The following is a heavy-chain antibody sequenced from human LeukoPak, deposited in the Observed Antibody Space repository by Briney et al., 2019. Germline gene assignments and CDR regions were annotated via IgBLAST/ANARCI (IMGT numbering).Heavy chain of an antibody. CDR3: ARPKYSSSWSQNWFDP. V-gene: IGHV4-34*01. Sequence: SETLSLTCAVYGGSFSGYYWSWIRQPPGKGLEWIGEINHSGSTNYNPSLKSRVTISVDTSKNQFSLKLSSVTAADTAVYYCARPKYSSSWSQNWFDPWGQGTLVTVSS. CDR2: INHSGST. CDR1: GGSFSGYY. D-gene: IGHD6-13*01. J-gene: IGHJ5*02.